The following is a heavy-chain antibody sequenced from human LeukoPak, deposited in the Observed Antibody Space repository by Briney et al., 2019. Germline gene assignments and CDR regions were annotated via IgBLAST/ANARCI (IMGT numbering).Heavy chain of an antibody. Sequence: LXTGGXXVGWIRQPPGKALXXLALIYWNDDKRYSPSLKRRRTITKDSSKNQVVLTMTNMDPVDTATYYCAHIGHDWYGSGSYYPDYWGQGTLVTVSS. J-gene: IGHJ4*02. CDR2: IYWNDDK. V-gene: IGHV2-5*01. CDR3: AHIGHDWYGSGSYYPDY. CDR1: LXTGGXX. D-gene: IGHD3-10*01.